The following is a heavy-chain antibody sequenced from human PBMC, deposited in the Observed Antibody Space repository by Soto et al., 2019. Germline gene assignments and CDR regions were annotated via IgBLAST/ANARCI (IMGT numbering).Heavy chain of an antibody. V-gene: IGHV1-2*02. CDR3: ASVGRSGWYTPFDY. CDR2: INPNSGGT. D-gene: IGHD6-19*01. J-gene: IGHJ4*02. CDR1: GYTFTDYY. Sequence: QVQLVQSGAEVKKPGASVKVSCKASGYTFTDYYMHWVRQAPGQGLEWMGWINPNSGGTNYAQKFQGRVTMTGDPSISTAYMELSSLRSDDTAVYYWASVGRSGWYTPFDYWGPGIPVTVSS.